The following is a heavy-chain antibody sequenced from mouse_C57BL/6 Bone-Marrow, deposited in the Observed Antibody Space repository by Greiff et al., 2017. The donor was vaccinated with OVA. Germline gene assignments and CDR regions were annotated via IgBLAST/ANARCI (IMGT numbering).Heavy chain of an antibody. CDR1: GYTFTEYT. J-gene: IGHJ4*01. Sequence: QVQLKQSGAELVKPGASVKLSCKASGYTFTEYTIHWVKQRSGQGLEWIGWFYPGSGSTKYNEKFKDKATLTADKSSSTVYMELSRLSSEDSAVYFCAIHEYLYYYGSSDSMDYWGQGTSVTVSS. D-gene: IGHD1-1*01. CDR3: AIHEYLYYYGSSDSMDY. CDR2: FYPGSGST. V-gene: IGHV1-62-2*01.